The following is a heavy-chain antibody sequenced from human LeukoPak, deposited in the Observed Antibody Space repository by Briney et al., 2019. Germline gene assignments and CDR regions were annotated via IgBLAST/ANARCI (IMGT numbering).Heavy chain of an antibody. CDR3: ARGGQSGYYSMDY. J-gene: IGHJ4*02. D-gene: IGHD3-22*01. Sequence: SVKVSCKASGGTFSNYAISWVRQAPGQGLEWMGGIIPIFGTANYAQKFQGRVTITADESTSTAYMELSSLRSEDTAVYYCARGGQSGYYSMDYWGQGTLVTVSS. CDR2: IIPIFGTA. V-gene: IGHV1-69*13. CDR1: GGTFSNYA.